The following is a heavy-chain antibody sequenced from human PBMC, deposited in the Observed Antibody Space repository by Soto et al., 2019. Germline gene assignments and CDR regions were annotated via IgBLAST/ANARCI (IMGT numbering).Heavy chain of an antibody. CDR1: GGSISSTGYF. Sequence: QVQLQESGPGLVKPSQTLSLTCTVSGGSISSTGYFWTWIRQHPGKGLEWIGYIFYSGSTFHNPSLKSRVTIAVGTSKNQFSRELSSVTAADTAVYYCAREAGSGDYFDYWGQGTLVTVSS. V-gene: IGHV4-31*03. J-gene: IGHJ4*02. D-gene: IGHD1-26*01. CDR2: IFYSGST. CDR3: AREAGSGDYFDY.